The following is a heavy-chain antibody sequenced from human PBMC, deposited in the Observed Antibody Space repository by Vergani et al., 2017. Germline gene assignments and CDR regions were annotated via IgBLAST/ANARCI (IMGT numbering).Heavy chain of an antibody. J-gene: IGHJ6*02. V-gene: IGHV3-74*01. CDR2: INSDGSST. CDR3: ARDKKQQLVRGGYYYYGMDV. D-gene: IGHD6-13*01. CDR1: GFTFSSYW. Sequence: EVQLVESGGGLVQPGGSLRLSCAASGFTFSSYWMHWVRQAPGKGLVWVSRINSDGSSTSYADSVKGRFTISRDNAKNTLYLQMNSLRAEDTAVYYCARDKKQQLVRGGYYYYGMDVWGQGTTVTVSS.